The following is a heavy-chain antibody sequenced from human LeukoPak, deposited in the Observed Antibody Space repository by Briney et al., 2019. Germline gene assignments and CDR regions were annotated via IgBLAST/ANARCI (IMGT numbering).Heavy chain of an antibody. CDR2: INPNSGGT. CDR3: AREPRPRGGWFVSE. D-gene: IGHD6-19*01. V-gene: IGHV1-2*02. Sequence: EASVKVSCKSSGYKFIDYYMHWVRQAPGQGLEWMGWINPNSGGTNYAQKFQGRVSMTRDTSISTLYMDLSSLRSDDTAVYYCAREPRPRGGWFVSEWGQGTRVTVSS. CDR1: GYKFIDYY. J-gene: IGHJ4*02.